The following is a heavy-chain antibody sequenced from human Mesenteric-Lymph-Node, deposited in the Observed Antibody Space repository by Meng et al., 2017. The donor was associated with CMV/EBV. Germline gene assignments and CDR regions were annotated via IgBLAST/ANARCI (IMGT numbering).Heavy chain of an antibody. CDR3: ARAIVGATSDLDY. D-gene: IGHD1-26*01. CDR1: GGSFSDYY. Sequence: GSLRLSCAVYGGSFSDYYWTWIRQSPGKGLEWIGEINDSGSTNYNPSLKSRVTISVDTSKNQFSLKLNSVTAADTGVYYCARAIVGATSDLDYWGQGTLVTVSS. CDR2: INDSGST. V-gene: IGHV4-34*01. J-gene: IGHJ4*02.